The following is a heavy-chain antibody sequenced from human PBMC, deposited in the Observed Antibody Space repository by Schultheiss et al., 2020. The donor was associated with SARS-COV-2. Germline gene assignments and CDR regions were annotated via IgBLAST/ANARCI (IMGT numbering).Heavy chain of an antibody. CDR1: GFTFSSYS. J-gene: IGHJ3*02. CDR2: ISSSSSYI. CDR3: ASELVRSDAFDI. Sequence: GSLKISCAASGFTFSSYSMNWVRQAPGKGLEWVSSISSSSSYIYYADSVKGRFTISRDNAKNSLYLQMNSLRAEDTAVYYCASELVRSDAFDIWGQGTMVTVSS. D-gene: IGHD6-6*01. V-gene: IGHV3-21*01.